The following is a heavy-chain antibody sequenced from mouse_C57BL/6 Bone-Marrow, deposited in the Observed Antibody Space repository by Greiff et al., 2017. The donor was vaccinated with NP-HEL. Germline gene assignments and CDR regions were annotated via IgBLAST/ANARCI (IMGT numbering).Heavy chain of an antibody. Sequence: VHVKQSGPELVKPGDSVKISCKASGYSFTGYFMNWVMQSHGKSLEWIGRINPYNGDTFYNQKFKGKATLTVDKSSSTAHMELRSLTSEDSAVYYCARVYGSSRYFDYWGQGTTLTVSS. V-gene: IGHV1-20*01. J-gene: IGHJ2*01. CDR2: INPYNGDT. CDR1: GYSFTGYF. D-gene: IGHD1-1*01. CDR3: ARVYGSSRYFDY.